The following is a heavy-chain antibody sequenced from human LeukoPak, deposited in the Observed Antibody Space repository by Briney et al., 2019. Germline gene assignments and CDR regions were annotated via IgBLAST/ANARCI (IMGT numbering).Heavy chain of an antibody. CDR2: ISGSGGST. V-gene: IGHV3-23*01. CDR1: GFTFSSYA. D-gene: IGHD6-6*01. CDR3: AKDSSSSGFDY. Sequence: GGSLRLSCGASGFTFSSYAMSWVRQAPGKGLEWVSAISGSGGSTYYADSVKGRFTISRDNSKNTLYLRMNSLRAEDTAVYYCAKDSSSSGFDYWGQRTLVTVSS. J-gene: IGHJ4*02.